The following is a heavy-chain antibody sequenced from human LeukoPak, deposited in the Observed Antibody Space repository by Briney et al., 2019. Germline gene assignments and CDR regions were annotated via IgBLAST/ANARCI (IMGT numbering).Heavy chain of an antibody. J-gene: IGHJ4*02. CDR2: INPNSGGT. V-gene: IGHV1-2*02. CDR3: ARDFEFSSGYYSYYFDY. CDR1: GYTFNGYY. D-gene: IGHD3-22*01. Sequence: ASVKVSYKASGYTFNGYYMHWVRQAPGQGLEWMGWINPNSGGTNYAQKFQGRVTMTRDTSISTAYMELSRLRSDDTAVYYCARDFEFSSGYYSYYFDYWGQGTLVTVSS.